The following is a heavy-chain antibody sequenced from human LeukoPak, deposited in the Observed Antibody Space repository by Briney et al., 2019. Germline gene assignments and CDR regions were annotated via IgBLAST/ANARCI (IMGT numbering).Heavy chain of an antibody. J-gene: IGHJ6*03. V-gene: IGHV1-69*06. CDR2: IIPIFGTA. D-gene: IGHD5-18*01. CDR1: GGTFSSYA. CDR3: ASKKRGGYSYGYDYYYYMDV. Sequence: SVKVSCKASGGTFSSYAISWVRQAPGQGLEWMGGIIPIFGTANYAQKFQGRVTITADKSTSTAYMELSSLRSEDTAVYYCASKKRGGYSYGYDYYYYMDVWGKGTTVTVSS.